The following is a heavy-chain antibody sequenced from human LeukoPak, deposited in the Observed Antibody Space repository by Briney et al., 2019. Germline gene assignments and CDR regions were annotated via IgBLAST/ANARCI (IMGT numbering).Heavy chain of an antibody. CDR3: AELGITMIGGV. CDR2: ISSSGSTI. D-gene: IGHD3-10*02. V-gene: IGHV3-48*04. CDR1: GFTFSSYG. J-gene: IGHJ6*04. Sequence: GRSLRLSCAASGFTFSSYGMHWVRQAPGKGLEWVSYISSSGSTIYYADSVKGRFTISRDNAKNSLYLQMNSLKAEDTAVYYCAELGITMIGGVWGKGTTVTISS.